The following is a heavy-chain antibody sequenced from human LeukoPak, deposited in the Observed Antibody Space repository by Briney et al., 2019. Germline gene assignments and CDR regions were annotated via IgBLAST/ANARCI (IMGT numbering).Heavy chain of an antibody. J-gene: IGHJ4*02. Sequence: GASLRLSCAASGFTFSSYAMSWVRQAPGKGLEWVSAISGSGGSTYYADSVKGRFTISRDNSKNTLYLQMNSLRAEDTAVYYCARDSGGYYDSSGYYYLSYFDYWGQGTLVTVSS. V-gene: IGHV3-23*01. D-gene: IGHD3-22*01. CDR2: ISGSGGST. CDR1: GFTFSSYA. CDR3: ARDSGGYYDSSGYYYLSYFDY.